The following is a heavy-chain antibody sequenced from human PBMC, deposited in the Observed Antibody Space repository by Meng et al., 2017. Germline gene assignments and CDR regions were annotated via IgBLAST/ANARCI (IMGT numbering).Heavy chain of an antibody. V-gene: IGHV3-23*01. CDR1: GFTFSSYA. J-gene: IGHJ4*02. CDR3: AKDYREYYDSSGYPFDY. Sequence: GGSLRLSCAASGFTFSSYAMSWVRQAPGKGLEWVSAISGSGGSTYYADSVKGRFTISRDNSKNTLYLQMNSLRAEDTAVYYCAKDYREYYDSSGYPFDYWGQGTLVTVSS. CDR2: ISGSGGST. D-gene: IGHD3-22*01.